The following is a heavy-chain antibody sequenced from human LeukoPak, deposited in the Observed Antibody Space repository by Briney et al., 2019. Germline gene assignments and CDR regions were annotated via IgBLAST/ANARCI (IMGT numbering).Heavy chain of an antibody. CDR2: INHSGST. D-gene: IGHD7-27*01. V-gene: IGHV4-34*01. J-gene: IGHJ4*02. CDR1: GGSLSGYY. CDR3: ARDELGFDY. Sequence: SETLSLTCAVYGGSLSGYYWSWIRQPPGKGLEWIGEINHSGSTNYNPSLKSRVTISVDTSKNQFSLKLSSVTAADTAVYYCARDELGFDYWGQGTLVTVSS.